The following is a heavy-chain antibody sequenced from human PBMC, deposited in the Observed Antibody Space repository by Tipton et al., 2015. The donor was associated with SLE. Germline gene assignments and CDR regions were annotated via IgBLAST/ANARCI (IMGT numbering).Heavy chain of an antibody. D-gene: IGHD2-15*01. J-gene: IGHJ5*02. V-gene: IGHV4-31*02. CDR3: AREGHCSGGSCYPWFDP. Sequence: LRLSCTVSGGSISSGGYYWSWIRQHPGKGLEWIGYIYYSGSTNYNPSLKSRVTISVDTSKNQFSLKLSSVTAADTAVYYCAREGHCSGGSCYPWFDPWGQGTLVTVSS. CDR2: IYYSGST. CDR1: GGSISSGGYY.